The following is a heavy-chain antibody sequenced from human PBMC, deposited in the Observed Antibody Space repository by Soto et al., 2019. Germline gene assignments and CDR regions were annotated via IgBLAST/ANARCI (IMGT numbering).Heavy chain of an antibody. J-gene: IGHJ3*02. CDR1: GFTLSAYW. CDR2: INRDGSKK. CDR3: ARDVSPGSSSLYLDAFDI. D-gene: IGHD6-13*01. V-gene: IGHV3-7*05. Sequence: EVQLEESGGDLVQPGGSLRLSCAASGFTLSAYWMTWVRQAPGKGLEWVANINRDGSKKSYLDSVRGRFTISRDNVGNSLYLQSDSLGAADTALYYCARDVSPGSSSLYLDAFDIWGQGTMVTVSS.